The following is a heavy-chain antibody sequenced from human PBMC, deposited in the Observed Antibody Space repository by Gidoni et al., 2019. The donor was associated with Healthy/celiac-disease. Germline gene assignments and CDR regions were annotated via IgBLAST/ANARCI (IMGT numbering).Heavy chain of an antibody. V-gene: IGHV3-66*02. CDR3: AREDPYTYGDDAFDI. J-gene: IGHJ3*02. CDR1: GFPVSSND. Sequence: EVQLVESGGGLVQPGGSLRLSCTASGFPVSSNDMSWVRQAPGKGLECVSVIYSGGSTYYVDSVKGRFTISRDNSKNTLYLQMNSLRAEDTAVYYCAREDPYTYGDDAFDIWGQGTMVTVSS. CDR2: IYSGGST. D-gene: IGHD5-18*01.